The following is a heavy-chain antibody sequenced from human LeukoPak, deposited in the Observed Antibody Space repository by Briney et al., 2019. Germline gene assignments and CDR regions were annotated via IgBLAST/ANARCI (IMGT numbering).Heavy chain of an antibody. Sequence: GGSLRLSCAASGFTFSSYSMNWVRQAPGKGLEWVSSISSSSSYIYYADAVKGRFTISRDNSKNSLYLQMNSLRAEDTAVYYCARDYVWGSYRYSYWGQGTLVTVSS. CDR3: ARDYVWGSYRYSY. CDR2: ISSSSSYI. CDR1: GFTFSSYS. J-gene: IGHJ4*02. V-gene: IGHV3-21*01. D-gene: IGHD3-16*02.